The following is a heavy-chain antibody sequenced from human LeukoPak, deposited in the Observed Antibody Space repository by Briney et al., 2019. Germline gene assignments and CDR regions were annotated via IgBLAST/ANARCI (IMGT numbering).Heavy chain of an antibody. CDR3: ARDGFSSSFCFDY. J-gene: IGHJ4*02. D-gene: IGHD6-6*01. CDR2: ISPSGDIL. Sequence: GGSLRFSCAASGLNFSSHGMNWVRQAPGKGLEWVSGISPSGDILYYADSVKGRFTISRDNAKNSLYLQMDSLRAEDTAVDYCARDGFSSSFCFDYWGQGTLVTVSS. CDR1: GLNFSSHG. V-gene: IGHV3-48*01.